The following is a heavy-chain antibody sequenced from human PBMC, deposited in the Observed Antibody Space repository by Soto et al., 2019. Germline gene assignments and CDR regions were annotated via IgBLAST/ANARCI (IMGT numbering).Heavy chain of an antibody. Sequence: QVQLVQSGAAVKKPGSSVKVSCKASGGTFSSYAISWVRQAPGQGLEWMGGIIPIFGTANYAQKFQGRVTITADESTRTAYMELSRLRSEDTAVYYCARAGRGKEMATSTFDYWGQGTLVTVSS. J-gene: IGHJ4*02. CDR1: GGTFSSYA. V-gene: IGHV1-69*01. CDR2: IIPIFGTA. D-gene: IGHD5-12*01. CDR3: ARAGRGKEMATSTFDY.